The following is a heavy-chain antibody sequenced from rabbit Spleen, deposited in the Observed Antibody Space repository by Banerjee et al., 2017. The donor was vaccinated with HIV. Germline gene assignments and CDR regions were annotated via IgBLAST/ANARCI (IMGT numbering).Heavy chain of an antibody. CDR2: IYTGNDRT. Sequence: QEQLEESGGGLVQPEGSLTLTCTASGFSFSSSYYMCWVRQAPGKGLEWIACIYTGNDRTYYANWVNGRFTISKTSSTTVTLQMTRLTAADTATYFCARDTSSSFSSYGMDLWGPGTLVTVS. CDR3: ARDTSSSFSSYGMDL. V-gene: IGHV1S45*01. D-gene: IGHD1-1*01. CDR1: GFSFSSSYY. J-gene: IGHJ6*01.